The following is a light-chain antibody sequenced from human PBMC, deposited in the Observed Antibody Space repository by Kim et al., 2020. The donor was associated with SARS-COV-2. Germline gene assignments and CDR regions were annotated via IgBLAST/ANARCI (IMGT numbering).Light chain of an antibody. CDR3: QQYDKWPLT. V-gene: IGKV3-15*01. CDR2: YAS. Sequence: EIVVTQSPATLSVSPGERATLSCRASQTIKNNLAWYQHKPGQTPRLLIYYASARVTGVPARFSGSGSGTEFTLTISSLQSEDFAVYYCQQYDKWPLTFGGGTKLEI. CDR1: QTIKNN. J-gene: IGKJ4*01.